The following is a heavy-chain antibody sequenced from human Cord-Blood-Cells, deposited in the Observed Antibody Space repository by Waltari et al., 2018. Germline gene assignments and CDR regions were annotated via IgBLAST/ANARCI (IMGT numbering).Heavy chain of an antibody. J-gene: IGHJ4*02. CDR2: ISGSGGST. CDR3: AKATPQLIRFLEWLFDY. V-gene: IGHV3-23*01. Sequence: EVQLLESGGGLVQPGGSLRLSCAASGFTFSSYAMSRVRQAPGKGLEWVSAISGSGGSTYYADSVKGRFTISRDNSKNTLYLQMNSLRAEDTAVYYCAKATPQLIRFLEWLFDYWGQGTLVTVSS. CDR1: GFTFSSYA. D-gene: IGHD3-3*01.